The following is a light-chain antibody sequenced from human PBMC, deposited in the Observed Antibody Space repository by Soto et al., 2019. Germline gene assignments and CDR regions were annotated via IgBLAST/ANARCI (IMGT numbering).Light chain of an antibody. Sequence: QSALTQPASVSGSPGQSITISCTGTSSDVGSYNLVSWYQQHPGKAPKLMIYEGSKRPSGVSNRFSGSKSGNTASLTISGLQAEDEADYHCCSYAGSSTFVVFGTGTKLTVL. CDR1: SSDVGSYNL. CDR3: CSYAGSSTFVV. V-gene: IGLV2-23*03. CDR2: EGS. J-gene: IGLJ1*01.